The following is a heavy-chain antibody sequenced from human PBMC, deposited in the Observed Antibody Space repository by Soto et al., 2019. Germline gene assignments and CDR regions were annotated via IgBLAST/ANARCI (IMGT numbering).Heavy chain of an antibody. CDR3: ALWGKGADCGGDCYPYFDY. CDR1: GGTFSSYT. J-gene: IGHJ4*02. D-gene: IGHD2-21*02. Sequence: QVQLVQSGAEMKKPGSSVKVSCKDSGGTFSSYTISWVRQAPGQGLEWMGRIIPILGIANYAQKFQGRVTITADKSTSTAYMELSSLRSEDTAVYYCALWGKGADCGGDCYPYFDYWGQGTLVTVSS. V-gene: IGHV1-69*02. CDR2: IIPILGIA.